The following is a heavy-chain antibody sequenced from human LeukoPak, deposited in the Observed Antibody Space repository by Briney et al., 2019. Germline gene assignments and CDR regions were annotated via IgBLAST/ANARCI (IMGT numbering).Heavy chain of an antibody. CDR3: ARTPGDILTGYYKGFDP. CDR1: GFTFITYS. D-gene: IGHD3-9*01. V-gene: IGHV3-48*02. J-gene: IGHJ5*02. CDR2: ISSSSTTI. Sequence: GGSLRLSCAVSGFTFITYSMNWVRQAPGRGPEWVSYISSSSTTIYYADSVKGRFIISRDNAKSSLYLQMNSLRDEDTAIYYCARTPGDILTGYYKGFDPWGRGTLVTVSS.